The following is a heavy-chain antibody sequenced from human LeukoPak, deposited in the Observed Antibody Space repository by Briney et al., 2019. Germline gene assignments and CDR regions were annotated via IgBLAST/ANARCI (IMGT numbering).Heavy chain of an antibody. CDR3: ARVSLFYDSSGFGQYYYYYMDV. CDR1: GYTFTGYY. Sequence: SVKVSCKASGYTFTGYYMHWVRQAPGQGLEWMGGIIPIFGTANYAQKFQGRVTITADKSTSTAYMELSSLRSEDTAVYYCARVSLFYDSSGFGQYYYYYMDVWGKGTTVTVSS. J-gene: IGHJ6*03. V-gene: IGHV1-69*06. CDR2: IIPIFGTA. D-gene: IGHD3-22*01.